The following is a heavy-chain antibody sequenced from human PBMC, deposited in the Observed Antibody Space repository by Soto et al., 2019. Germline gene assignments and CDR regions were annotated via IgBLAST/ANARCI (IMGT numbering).Heavy chain of an antibody. CDR1: GFTFSDYF. V-gene: IGHV3-11*01. D-gene: IGHD1-26*01. CDR2: ITARGSI. CDR3: ARGRMSLWEDK. J-gene: IGHJ4*02. Sequence: QVQLAESGGGLVKPGGSLRLSCAASGFTFSDYFMTWIRQAPGQGLEWVSYITARGSIYYRDSVKGRFTISRDNAKNSLYLEMKRVRAEDTAVYYCARGRMSLWEDKWGQGTRVTVSS.